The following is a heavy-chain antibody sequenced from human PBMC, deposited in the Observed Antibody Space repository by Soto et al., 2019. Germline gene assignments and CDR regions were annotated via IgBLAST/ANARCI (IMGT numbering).Heavy chain of an antibody. V-gene: IGHV4-39*01. CDR3: AIHPSDFWFDP. D-gene: IGHD2-21*02. CDR1: GGSISSSSYF. CDR2: IYYSGTT. Sequence: QLQLQESGPGLVKPSETLSLTCSVSGGSISSSSYFWGWLRQPPGKGLEWIGSIYYSGTTYYNPSLRIRVTLSVDTSKNQCSLKLSSVTSADTAVYYCAIHPSDFWFDPWGQGTLVTVSS. J-gene: IGHJ5*02.